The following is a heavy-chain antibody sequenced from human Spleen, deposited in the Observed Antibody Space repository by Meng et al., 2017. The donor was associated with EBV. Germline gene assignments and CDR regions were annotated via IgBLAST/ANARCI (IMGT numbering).Heavy chain of an antibody. V-gene: IGHV7-4-1*02. CDR3: ARTTHCSTTNCYGSNWFDP. D-gene: IGHD2-2*01. CDR2: INTDTGSP. J-gene: IGHJ5*02. Sequence: QGQLVHSAAVLKKPGDSVKVSCKDSGYAFTDYGRNWVRQAPGQGLEGMGWINTDTGSPTYAQDFTGRFVFSLDSSVSTAYLQINSLQTEDTAVYYCARTTHCSTTNCYGSNWFDPWGQGTLVTVSS. CDR1: GYAFTDYG.